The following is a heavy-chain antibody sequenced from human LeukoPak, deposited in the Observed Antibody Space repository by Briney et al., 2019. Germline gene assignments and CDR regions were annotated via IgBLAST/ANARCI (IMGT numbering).Heavy chain of an antibody. CDR1: GFTVSSNY. Sequence: GGSLRLSCAASGFTVSSNYMSWVRQAPGKGLEWVSVIHTGGSTYYADSVKGRFTISRDTSNNTLYLQMNSLRADDTAVYYCVKDSPPRYSGSPPAYWGQGTLVTVSS. D-gene: IGHD1-26*01. V-gene: IGHV3-53*01. CDR3: VKDSPPRYSGSPPAY. CDR2: IHTGGST. J-gene: IGHJ4*02.